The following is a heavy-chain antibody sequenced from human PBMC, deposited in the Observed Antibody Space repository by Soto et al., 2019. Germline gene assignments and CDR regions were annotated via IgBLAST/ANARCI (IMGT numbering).Heavy chain of an antibody. V-gene: IGHV4-59*08. J-gene: IGHJ4*02. CDR2: IYYSGST. CDR3: ARRYGSCFDY. CDR1: GGSISSYY. D-gene: IGHD5-18*01. Sequence: QVQLQESGPGLVKPSETLSLTCTVSGGSISSYYWSWIRQPPGKGLEWIGYIYYSGSTNYNPSLTGRVPISVATAKTQFSLKLSSVTAADTAVYYCARRYGSCFDYWGQGTLVTVSS.